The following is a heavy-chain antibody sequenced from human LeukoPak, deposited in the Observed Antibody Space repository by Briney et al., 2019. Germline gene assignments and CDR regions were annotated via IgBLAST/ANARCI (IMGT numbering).Heavy chain of an antibody. CDR2: IIPIFGTA. V-gene: IGHV1-69*05. CDR3: ARRGEVSQAEFDY. J-gene: IGHJ4*02. Sequence: GSSVKVSCKASGGTFSSYAISWVRQAPGQGLEWIGRIIPIFGTANYAQKFQGRVTITTDESTSTAYMELSSLRSEDTAVYYCARRGEVSQAEFDYWGQGTLVTVSS. D-gene: IGHD3-10*01. CDR1: GGTFSSYA.